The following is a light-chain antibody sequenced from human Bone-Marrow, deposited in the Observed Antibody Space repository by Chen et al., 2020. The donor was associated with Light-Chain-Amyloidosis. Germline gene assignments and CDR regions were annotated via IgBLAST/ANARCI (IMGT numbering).Light chain of an antibody. CDR2: EVT. CDR1: SSDVGGDNH. Sequence: QSALTQPASVPGSPGQSITISCTGTSSDVGGDNHVSWYQQHPDKAPKLMIYEVTNRPSWVPDRFSGSKSANTASLTISGLQTEDEADYFCSSYTITNTLVFGSGTRVTVL. J-gene: IGLJ1*01. V-gene: IGLV2-14*01. CDR3: SSYTITNTLV.